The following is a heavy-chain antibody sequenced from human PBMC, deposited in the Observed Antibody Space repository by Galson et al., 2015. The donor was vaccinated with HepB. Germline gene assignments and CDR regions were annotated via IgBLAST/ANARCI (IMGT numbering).Heavy chain of an antibody. V-gene: IGHV4-59*01. Sequence: ETLSLTCTVTGGSISSYYWSWIRQPPGKGLEWIGYIYYSGSTNYNPTLKSRVTISVDTSKNQFSLKLSSVTAADTAVYYCARGNYGDYYFDYWGQGTLFTVSS. CDR3: ARGNYGDYYFDY. J-gene: IGHJ4*02. D-gene: IGHD4-17*01. CDR1: GGSISSYY. CDR2: IYYSGST.